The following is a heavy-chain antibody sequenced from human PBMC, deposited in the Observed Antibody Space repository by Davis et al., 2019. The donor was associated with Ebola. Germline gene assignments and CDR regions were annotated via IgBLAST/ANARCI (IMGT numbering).Heavy chain of an antibody. CDR2: IYPGDSDT. D-gene: IGHD3-10*01. V-gene: IGHV5-51*01. Sequence: GGSLRLSCKGSGYRFTTYWIGWVRQMPGKGLEWMGIIYPGDSDTRYSPSFQGQVTISADESFSTAYLQWSSLKASDTAMYYCARLDYYGSGSLDYWGQGTLVTVSS. CDR1: GYRFTTYW. J-gene: IGHJ4*02. CDR3: ARLDYYGSGSLDY.